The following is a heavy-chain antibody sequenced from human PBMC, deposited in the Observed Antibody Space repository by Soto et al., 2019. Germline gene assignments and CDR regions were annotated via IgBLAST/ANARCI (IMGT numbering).Heavy chain of an antibody. D-gene: IGHD1-26*01. CDR2: IKSKTDGGTA. V-gene: IGHV3-15*01. Sequence: EVQLVESGGGFVQPGGSLRLSCVASRFSFTNAWMSWVRQAPGKGPEWVGRIKSKTDGGTADYAAPVKGRFTISRDDSQNTLYLHMDSLKTEDTSLYDCSPDIGMYGLDTWGQGTTVTVSS. CDR3: SPDIGMYGLDT. J-gene: IGHJ6*01. CDR1: RFSFTNAW.